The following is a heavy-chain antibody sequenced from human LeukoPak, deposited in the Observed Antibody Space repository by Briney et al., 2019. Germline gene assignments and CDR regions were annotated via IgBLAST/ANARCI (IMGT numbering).Heavy chain of an antibody. Sequence: PGGSLRLSCAASGFTFSDYYMSWIRQAPGKGLEWVSYISTSGSYTNYADSVEGRFTISRDNAKNSLYLQMSSLGAEDTAMYYCARDRSHYYDTSGYTNWFDPWGQGTLVTVSS. D-gene: IGHD3-22*01. J-gene: IGHJ5*02. CDR3: ARDRSHYYDTSGYTNWFDP. CDR1: GFTFSDYY. V-gene: IGHV3-11*06. CDR2: ISTSGSYT.